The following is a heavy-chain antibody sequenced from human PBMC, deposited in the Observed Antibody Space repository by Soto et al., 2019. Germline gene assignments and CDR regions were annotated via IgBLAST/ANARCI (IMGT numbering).Heavy chain of an antibody. CDR2: ISGSGGST. V-gene: IGHV3-23*01. J-gene: IGHJ5*02. Sequence: EVQLLESGGGLVQPGGSLRLSCAASGFSFNSYAMSWVRQAPGKGLEWVSAISGSGGSTYYADSVKGRFTISRDNSKNTLYLQMTSLRAEDTAVYYCAKESRGGYWWGNWFDPWGQGTLVTVSS. CDR1: GFSFNSYA. CDR3: AKESRGGYWWGNWFDP. D-gene: IGHD2-8*02.